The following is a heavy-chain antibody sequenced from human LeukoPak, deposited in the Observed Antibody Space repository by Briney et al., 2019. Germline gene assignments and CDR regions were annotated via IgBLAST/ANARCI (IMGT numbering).Heavy chain of an antibody. CDR3: ARDVATISNWFDP. CDR2: IQYDASNK. D-gene: IGHD5-24*01. Sequence: GGSLRLSCEASGFTFSSYDMHWVRQAPGKGLEWVAFIQYDASNKYYADSVKGRFTISRDSSKNTLYLQMNSLRAEDTAVYYCARDVATISNWFDPWGQGTLVTVSS. J-gene: IGHJ5*02. CDR1: GFTFSSYD. V-gene: IGHV3-30*02.